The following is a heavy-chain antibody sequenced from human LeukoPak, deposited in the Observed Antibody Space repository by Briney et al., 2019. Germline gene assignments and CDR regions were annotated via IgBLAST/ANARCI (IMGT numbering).Heavy chain of an antibody. D-gene: IGHD3-22*01. J-gene: IGHJ4*02. CDR1: GYTFTNYG. CDR3: ARVHYNDSRPFGKFDY. CDR2: ISAYNGYT. Sequence: GASVKVSCKTSGYTFTNYGISWVRQAPGQGLEWMGWISAYNGYTNYAQKLQGRVTMTTDTSTSTVYMELRSLRSDDTAVYYCARVHYNDSRPFGKFDYWGQGTLVTVSS. V-gene: IGHV1-18*01.